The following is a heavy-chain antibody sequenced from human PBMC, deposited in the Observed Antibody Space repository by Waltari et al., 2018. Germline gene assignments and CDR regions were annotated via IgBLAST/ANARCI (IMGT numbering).Heavy chain of an antibody. Sequence: VRLVESGGDLVQPGGSLSLSCATSGFPFNTYNMNWVRQAPGKGLEWISYISGDGNTIYYADSVKGRFTVSRDNARDSLYLHLNSLRADDTALYFCARVWGRGYLDYWGQGTLVTVSS. CDR3: ARVWGRGYLDY. J-gene: IGHJ4*02. CDR1: GFPFNTYN. CDR2: ISGDGNTI. V-gene: IGHV3-48*01. D-gene: IGHD3-16*01.